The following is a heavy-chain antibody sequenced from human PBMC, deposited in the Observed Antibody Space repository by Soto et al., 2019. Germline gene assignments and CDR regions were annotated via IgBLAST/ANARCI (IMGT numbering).Heavy chain of an antibody. D-gene: IGHD6-19*01. CDR2: IIPIFGTE. J-gene: IGHJ4*02. CDR3: ARGVNGGWYQFYFDY. Sequence: ASVKVSCKASGGTFSSYAISWVRQAPGQGLEWMGGIIPIFGTENYAQKFQGRVTITADESTSTAYMELSSLRSEDAAVYYCARGVNGGWYQFYFDYWGQGTLVTVSS. CDR1: GGTFSSYA. V-gene: IGHV1-69*13.